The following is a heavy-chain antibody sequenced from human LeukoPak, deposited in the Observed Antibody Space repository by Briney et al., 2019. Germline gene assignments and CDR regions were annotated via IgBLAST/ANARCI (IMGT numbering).Heavy chain of an antibody. J-gene: IGHJ4*02. Sequence: GGSLRLSCAASGFTFTNYWMSWVRQAPGKGLEVVANIKQDRSEKYYVDSVKGRFTISRDNAKTSLYLQMNSLRGEDTAVYYCARGGAARPDYWGQGTLVTVSS. CDR3: ARGGAARPDY. D-gene: IGHD6-6*01. V-gene: IGHV3-7*04. CDR1: GFTFTNYW. CDR2: IKQDRSEK.